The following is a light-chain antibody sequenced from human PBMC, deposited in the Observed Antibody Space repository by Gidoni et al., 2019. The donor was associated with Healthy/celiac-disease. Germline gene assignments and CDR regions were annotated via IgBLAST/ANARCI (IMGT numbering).Light chain of an antibody. Sequence: EIVLTQSPATPSLSPGERATLSCRASQSVSSYLAWYQQKPGQAPRLLIYDASNRATGIPARFSGSGSGTDFTLTISSLEPEDFAVYYCQQRSNWPLTFGGXTKVEIK. J-gene: IGKJ4*01. CDR1: QSVSSY. V-gene: IGKV3-11*01. CDR2: DAS. CDR3: QQRSNWPLT.